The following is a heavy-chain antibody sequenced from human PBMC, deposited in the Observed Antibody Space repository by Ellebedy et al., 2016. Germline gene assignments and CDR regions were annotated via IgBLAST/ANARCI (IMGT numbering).Heavy chain of an antibody. D-gene: IGHD4-17*01. Sequence: GESLKISXAASRFTFSRNWMTWVRQAPGKGLEWVANMNQDGNKKYYVDSVKGRFTISRDNAKNSLYLQMNSLRAEDTAVYYCARGDYGDYIGYAFDIWGQGTMVTVSS. CDR2: MNQDGNKK. CDR3: ARGDYGDYIGYAFDI. V-gene: IGHV3-7*01. CDR1: RFTFSRNW. J-gene: IGHJ3*02.